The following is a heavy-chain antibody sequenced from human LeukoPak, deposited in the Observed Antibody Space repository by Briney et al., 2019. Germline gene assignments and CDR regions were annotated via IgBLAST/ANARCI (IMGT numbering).Heavy chain of an antibody. V-gene: IGHV3-23*01. CDR1: GFTFSNYA. Sequence: PGGSLRLSCSASGFTFSNYAMTWVRQAPGKGLEWVSVIRGSGGSTDYADSVKGRFTISRDNSKNTLYLQMNSLRAEDTAVYYCAKDRAELTGDVSDDWSQGTLVTVSS. CDR2: IRGSGGST. J-gene: IGHJ4*02. CDR3: AKDRAELTGDVSDD. D-gene: IGHD2-8*02.